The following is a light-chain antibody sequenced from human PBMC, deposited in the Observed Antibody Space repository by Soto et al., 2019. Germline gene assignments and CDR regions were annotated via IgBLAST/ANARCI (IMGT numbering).Light chain of an antibody. Sequence: SYELTQPPSVSVAPGQTATITCGGNKSGFKSVHWHQQMPGQAPLLVVYDDSDRPSGIPERVPGSNSGNTATLTIRRVEAGDEDEYYCQVWDNTGDHIVVFGGGTKVTVL. CDR3: QVWDNTGDHIVV. CDR2: DDS. V-gene: IGLV3-21*02. J-gene: IGLJ2*01. CDR1: KSGFKS.